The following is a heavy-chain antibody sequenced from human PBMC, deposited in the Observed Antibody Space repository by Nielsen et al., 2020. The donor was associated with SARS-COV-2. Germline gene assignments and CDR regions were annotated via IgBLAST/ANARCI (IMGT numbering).Heavy chain of an antibody. D-gene: IGHD1-7*01. Sequence: GESLKISCAASGFTFSSYGMHWVRQAPGKGLEWVAVIWYDGSNKYYADSVKGRFTISRDNAKNSLYLQMNSLRDEDTAVYYCASLGTGTTGWFDPWGQGTLVTVSS. CDR3: ASLGTGTTGWFDP. J-gene: IGHJ5*02. CDR2: IWYDGSNK. CDR1: GFTFSSYG. V-gene: IGHV3-33*01.